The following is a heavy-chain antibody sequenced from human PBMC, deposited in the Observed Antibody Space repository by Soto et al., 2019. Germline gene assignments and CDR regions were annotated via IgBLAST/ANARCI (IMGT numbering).Heavy chain of an antibody. CDR3: ARHGYCSGGSCHPPNWFDP. V-gene: IGHV5-10-1*01. J-gene: IGHJ5*02. CDR1: GYSFTSYW. CDR2: IDPSDSYT. D-gene: IGHD2-15*01. Sequence: GESLKISCKGSGYSFTSYWISWVRQMPGKGLEWMGRIDPSDSYTNYSPSFQGHVTISADKSISTAYLQWSSLKASDTAMYYCARHGYCSGGSCHPPNWFDPWGQGTLVTVSS.